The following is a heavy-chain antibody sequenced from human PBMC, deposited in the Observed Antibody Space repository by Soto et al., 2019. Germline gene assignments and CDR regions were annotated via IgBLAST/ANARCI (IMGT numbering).Heavy chain of an antibody. CDR2: ISPDDGNT. D-gene: IGHD3-10*01. J-gene: IGHJ4*02. Sequence: QIQLAQSGGEVKKPGASVKVSCKTSGYTFSSYTIAWVRQAPGQGLEWLGWISPDDGNTEYEQKFQGRVTMIADTLTNNAYMELRSLKYDDTAVYYCARVEAPFGESLHWGQGTPVTVSA. CDR3: ARVEAPFGESLH. V-gene: IGHV1-18*01. CDR1: GYTFSSYT.